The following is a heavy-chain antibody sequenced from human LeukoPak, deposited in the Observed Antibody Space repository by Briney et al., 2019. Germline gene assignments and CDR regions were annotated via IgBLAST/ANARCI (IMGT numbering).Heavy chain of an antibody. CDR2: ISYDGSNK. CDR3: ARVLHKRNYDSTIYYGY. Sequence: GGSLRLSCAASGFTFSSYAMHWVRQAPGKGLEWVAVISYDGSNKYYADSVKGRFTISRDNSKNTLYLQMNSLRAEDTAVYYCARVLHKRNYDSTIYYGYWGQGTLVTVSS. V-gene: IGHV3-30*04. D-gene: IGHD3-22*01. J-gene: IGHJ4*02. CDR1: GFTFSSYA.